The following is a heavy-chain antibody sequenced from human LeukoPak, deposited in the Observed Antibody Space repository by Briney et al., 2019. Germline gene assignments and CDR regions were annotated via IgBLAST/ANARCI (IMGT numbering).Heavy chain of an antibody. CDR3: ARVEWELLGAHL. Sequence: PSETLSLTCSVSGDSIRSHYWSWIRQPPGKRPEWIGHVFLTGSTTYNPTLEGRVTISIDTSGSQFSLKLTSVTAADTAVYYCARVEWELLGAHLWGQGILLSVSS. D-gene: IGHD1-26*01. V-gene: IGHV4-4*08. CDR1: GDSIRSHY. J-gene: IGHJ4*02. CDR2: VFLTGST.